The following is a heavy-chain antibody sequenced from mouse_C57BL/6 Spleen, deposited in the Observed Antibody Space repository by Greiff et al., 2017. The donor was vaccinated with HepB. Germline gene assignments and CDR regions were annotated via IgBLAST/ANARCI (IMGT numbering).Heavy chain of an antibody. CDR3: ARGPITTVVATDY. V-gene: IGHV3-6*01. CDR1: GYSITSGYY. CDR2: ISYDGSN. J-gene: IGHJ2*01. Sequence: VQLKESGPGLVKPSQSLSLTCSVTGYSITSGYYWNWIRQFPGNKLEWMGYISYDGSNNYNPSLKNRISITRDTSKNQFFLKLNSVTTEDTATYYCARGPITTVVATDYWGQGTTLTVSS. D-gene: IGHD1-1*01.